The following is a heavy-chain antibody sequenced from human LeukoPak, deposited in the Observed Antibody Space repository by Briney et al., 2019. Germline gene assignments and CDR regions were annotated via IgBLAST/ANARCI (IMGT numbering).Heavy chain of an antibody. Sequence: SETLSLTCAVYGESFSAYYWTWIRQPPGKGLEWIGEINHSGNTNYNPSLKSRVFISVDSPKNQFSLRLSSVTAAGAAVYYCARKTTVTPYYYHYIDVWGTGTTVTISS. V-gene: IGHV4-34*01. CDR1: GESFSAYY. CDR2: INHSGNT. CDR3: ARKTTVTPYYYHYIDV. D-gene: IGHD4-17*01. J-gene: IGHJ6*03.